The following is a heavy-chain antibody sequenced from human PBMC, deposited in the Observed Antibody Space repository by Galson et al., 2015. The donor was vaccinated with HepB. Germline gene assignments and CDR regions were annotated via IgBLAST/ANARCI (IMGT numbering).Heavy chain of an antibody. CDR2: ISGSGGGT. J-gene: IGHJ3*02. V-gene: IGHV3-23*01. D-gene: IGHD3-10*01. Sequence: SLRLSCAVSGFTFINYAMTWVRQAPGKGLECVSDISGSGGGTYYADSVKGRFTISRDNSKNTLYLQMNSLRAEDTAVYYCAKSITPYVFDIWGQGTMVTVSS. CDR1: GFTFINYA. CDR3: AKSITPYVFDI.